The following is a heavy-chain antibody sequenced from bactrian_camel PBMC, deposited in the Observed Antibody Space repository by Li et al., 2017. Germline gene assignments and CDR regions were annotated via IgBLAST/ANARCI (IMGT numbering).Heavy chain of an antibody. CDR3: ASRGGICYEKEVEYNN. Sequence: HVQLVESGGGSVQAGGSLKLSCSASRYIFSTCGMGWYRQAPGKERELVSTMSSDGTTSYADSVKGRFTISQDNSKNTLYPQMNSLKPEDTAMYYCASRGGICYEKEVEYNNWGQGTQVTVS. V-gene: IGHV3S53*01. J-gene: IGHJ4*01. CDR1: RYIFSTCG. CDR2: MSSDGTT. D-gene: IGHD2*01.